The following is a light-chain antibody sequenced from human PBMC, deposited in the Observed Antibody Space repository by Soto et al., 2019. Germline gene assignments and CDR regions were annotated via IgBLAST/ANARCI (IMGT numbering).Light chain of an antibody. Sequence: ESVLTQSPGTLSLAPGERATLSCRASQSLDSRYFSWYQQIPGQAPRLLMYGTSSRATGIPDRFSGSGSGTDFTLTISRLEPEDFAVYYCQQYGSSLITFGQGTRLEI. CDR1: QSLDSRY. CDR3: QQYGSSLIT. V-gene: IGKV3-20*01. J-gene: IGKJ5*01. CDR2: GTS.